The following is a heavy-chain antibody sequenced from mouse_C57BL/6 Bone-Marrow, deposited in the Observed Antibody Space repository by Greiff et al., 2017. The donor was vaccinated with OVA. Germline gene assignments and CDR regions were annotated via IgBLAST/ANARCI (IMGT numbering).Heavy chain of an antibody. CDR1: GFTFSNYW. CDR2: IRLKSDNYAT. D-gene: IGHD1-1*01. J-gene: IGHJ4*01. CDR3: TVSIYYYGSSLYAMDY. Sequence: EVQLQESGGGLVQPGGSMKLSCVASGFTFSNYWMNWVRQSPEKGLEWVAQIRLKSDNYATHYAESVKGRFTISRDDSKSSVYLQMNNLRAEDTGIYYCTVSIYYYGSSLYAMDYWGQGTSVTVSS. V-gene: IGHV6-3*01.